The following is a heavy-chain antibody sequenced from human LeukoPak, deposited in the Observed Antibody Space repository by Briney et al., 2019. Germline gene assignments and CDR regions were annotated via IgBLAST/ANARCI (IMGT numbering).Heavy chain of an antibody. D-gene: IGHD1-26*01. CDR1: GFTFSNYG. V-gene: IGHV3-23*01. CDR2: NTGSGDDA. Sequence: PGGSLRLSCAASGFTFSNYGMSWLRQAPGKGLEWVSANTGSGDDAYYADSVHGRFTMSRDNSKSTLYLQMNSLRVEDTALYYCAKESTGSSPDYWGQGTLVTVSS. J-gene: IGHJ4*02. CDR3: AKESTGSSPDY.